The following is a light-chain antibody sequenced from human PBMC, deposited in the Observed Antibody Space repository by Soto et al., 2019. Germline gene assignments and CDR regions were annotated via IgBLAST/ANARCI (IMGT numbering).Light chain of an antibody. V-gene: IGLV6-57*01. CDR3: QSYDTSSVV. Sequence: NFMLTQPHSVSESPGKTVTISCTRSSGSIASNYVQWFQQRPDSSPXTVIXXXXXXXXXXXXXFSXXXDSXXXXXXXXXXGLKTEDEADYYCQSYDTSSVVFGGGTKLTVL. CDR1: SGSIASNY. J-gene: IGLJ2*01. CDR2: XXX.